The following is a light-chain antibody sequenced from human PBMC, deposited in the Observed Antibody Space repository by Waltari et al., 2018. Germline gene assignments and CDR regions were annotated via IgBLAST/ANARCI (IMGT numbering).Light chain of an antibody. V-gene: IGKV1-12*01. J-gene: IGKJ1*01. CDR3: QQVNSFPRT. Sequence: DIQMTQSPSSVSASVGERVTLTCRASQGIASRLAWYQQKPGKAPKLLIYDASSLHSGVPSRFSGSGSGTDFTLTIRSLQPEDFATYYCQQVNSFPRTFGQGTKVEVK. CDR2: DAS. CDR1: QGIASR.